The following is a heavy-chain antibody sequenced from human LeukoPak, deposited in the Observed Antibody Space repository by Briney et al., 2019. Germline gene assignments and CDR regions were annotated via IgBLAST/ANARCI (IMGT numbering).Heavy chain of an antibody. CDR1: GGSISSYY. V-gene: IGHV4-59*01. J-gene: IGHJ2*01. CDR3: ASTGYCSGGSCDSKVDGYFDL. CDR2: IYYSGNT. Sequence: PSETLSLTCTVSGGSISSYYWSWIRQPPGKGLEWIGYIYYSGNTNYNPSLKSRVTISVDTSKNQFSLKLSSVTAADTAAFCCASTGYCSGGSCDSKVDGYFDLWGRGTLVTVSS. D-gene: IGHD2-15*01.